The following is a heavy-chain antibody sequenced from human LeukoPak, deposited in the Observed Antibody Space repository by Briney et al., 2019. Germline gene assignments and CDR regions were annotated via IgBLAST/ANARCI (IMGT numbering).Heavy chain of an antibody. CDR2: ISYDGSNK. D-gene: IGHD6-13*01. V-gene: IGHV3-30*03. J-gene: IGHJ6*03. Sequence: PGGSLRLSCAASGFTFSSYGMHWVRQAPGKGLEWVAVISYDGSNKYDADSVKGRLTISRDNAKNSLYLQMNSLRAEDTAVYYCAREYSSSWYGYYYMDVWGKGTTVTISS. CDR3: AREYSSSWYGYYYMDV. CDR1: GFTFSSYG.